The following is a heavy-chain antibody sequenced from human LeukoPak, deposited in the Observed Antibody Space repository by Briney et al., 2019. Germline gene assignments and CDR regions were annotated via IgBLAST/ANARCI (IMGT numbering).Heavy chain of an antibody. CDR1: GGTFSSYA. V-gene: IGHV1-69*17. J-gene: IGHJ6*02. CDR3: ARGGPIAAAARGMDV. CDR2: IIPIFGIA. Sequence: SVKVSCKASGGTFSSYAISWVRQAPGQGLEWMXXIIPIFGIANYAQKFQGRVTITADKSTSTAYMELSSLRSEDTAVYYCARGGPIAAAARGMDVWGQGTTVTVSS. D-gene: IGHD6-13*01.